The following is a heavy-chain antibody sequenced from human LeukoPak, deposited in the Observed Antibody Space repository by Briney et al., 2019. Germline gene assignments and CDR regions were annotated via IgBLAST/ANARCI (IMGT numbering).Heavy chain of an antibody. J-gene: IGHJ4*02. V-gene: IGHV3-43*02. CDR3: AKGSYSSGWFYYFDY. CDR1: GFTFDDYA. D-gene: IGHD6-19*01. CDR2: ISGDGGST. Sequence: GGSLRLSCAASGFTFDDYAMHWVRQAPGKGLEWVSLISGDGGSTYYADSVKGRFTISRDNSINSLYLQMNSLRTEDTALYYCAKGSYSSGWFYYFDYWGQGTLVTVSS.